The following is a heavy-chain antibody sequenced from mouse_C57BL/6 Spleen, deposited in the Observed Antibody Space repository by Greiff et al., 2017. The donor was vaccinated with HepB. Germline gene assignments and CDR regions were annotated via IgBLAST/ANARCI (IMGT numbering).Heavy chain of an antibody. Sequence: QVQLQQSGAELVKPGASVKVSCKASGYTFTSYWMHWVKQRPGQGLEWIGRIHPSDSDTNYNQKFKGKATLTVDKSSSTAYMQLSSLTSEDSAVYYCASPYGSSYAWFAYWGQGTLVTVSA. J-gene: IGHJ3*01. CDR1: GYTFTSYW. CDR2: IHPSDSDT. V-gene: IGHV1-74*01. D-gene: IGHD1-1*01. CDR3: ASPYGSSYAWFAY.